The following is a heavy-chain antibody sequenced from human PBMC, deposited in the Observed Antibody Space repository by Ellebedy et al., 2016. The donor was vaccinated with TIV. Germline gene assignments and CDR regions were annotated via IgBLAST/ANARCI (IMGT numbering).Heavy chain of an antibody. CDR2: ISAYNGNT. Sequence: ASVKVSCKASGYTFTSFGISWLRQAPGQGLEWMGWISAYNGNTNYAQNFQDRVTMTTDTSTNKGYMELRSLRSDDTAVEYCARVIGLRDCDGATCSPPPPLDYWGQGTLVTVSS. CDR1: GYTFTSFG. J-gene: IGHJ4*02. D-gene: IGHD2-21*01. V-gene: IGHV1-18*04. CDR3: ARVIGLRDCDGATCSPPPPLDY.